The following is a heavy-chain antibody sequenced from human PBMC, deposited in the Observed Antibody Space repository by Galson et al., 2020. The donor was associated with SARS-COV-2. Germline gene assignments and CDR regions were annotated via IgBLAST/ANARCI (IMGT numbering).Heavy chain of an antibody. D-gene: IGHD1-26*01. CDR1: GGSVSSGSYY. V-gene: IGHV4-61*01. J-gene: IGHJ3*02. Sequence: SETLSLTCTVSGGSVSSGSYYWSWIRQPPGKGLEWIGYIYYSGSTNYNPSLKSRVTISVDTSKNQFSLKLSSVTAADTAVYYCARDPEWELPDAFDIWGQGHWSPSLQ. CDR2: IYYSGST. CDR3: ARDPEWELPDAFDI.